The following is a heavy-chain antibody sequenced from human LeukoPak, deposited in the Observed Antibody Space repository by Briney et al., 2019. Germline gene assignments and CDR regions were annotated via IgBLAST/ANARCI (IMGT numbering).Heavy chain of an antibody. V-gene: IGHV3-74*01. CDR2: ISDDGSST. J-gene: IGHJ6*02. CDR1: GFTFRSYW. CDR3: VREGLYPALMDV. D-gene: IGHD2/OR15-2a*01. Sequence: GGSLRLSCAASGFTFRSYWMHWVRQAPGKGLVWVSRISDDGSSTTYADSVKGRFTISRDNAKNTVYLQMNSLRAEDRAVYYCVREGLYPALMDVWGQGTTVTVSS.